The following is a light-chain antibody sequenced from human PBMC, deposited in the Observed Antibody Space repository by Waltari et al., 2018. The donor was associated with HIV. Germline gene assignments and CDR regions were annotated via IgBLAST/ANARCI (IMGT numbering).Light chain of an antibody. CDR3: HQYGSLPET. CDR2: GAS. V-gene: IGKV3-20*01. CDR1: QPVSSSH. J-gene: IGKJ1*01. Sequence: DTALTQSPGPLSLSPGEGAILSCRTSQPVSSSHLAWYQQKPGQAPRLIVYGASTRAAGIPDRFSGSGSGADFTLSISRLEPEDFAVYYCHQYGSLPETFGQGTKV.